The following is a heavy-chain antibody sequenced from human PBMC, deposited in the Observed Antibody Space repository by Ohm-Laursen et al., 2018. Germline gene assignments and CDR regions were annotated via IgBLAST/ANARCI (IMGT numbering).Heavy chain of an antibody. CDR1: GYTFSSYG. D-gene: IGHD6-13*01. CDR3: ARPGDAAYTSSWYGFYYFDY. Sequence: EASVKVSCNASGYTFSSYGIAWVRQAPGQGLECMGWIGAYNGNTEYAQNLQGRVTMTTDTSTSTAYMELRSLRSDDTAVYYCARPGDAAYTSSWYGFYYFDYWGQGTLVTVSS. J-gene: IGHJ4*02. V-gene: IGHV1-18*01. CDR2: IGAYNGNT.